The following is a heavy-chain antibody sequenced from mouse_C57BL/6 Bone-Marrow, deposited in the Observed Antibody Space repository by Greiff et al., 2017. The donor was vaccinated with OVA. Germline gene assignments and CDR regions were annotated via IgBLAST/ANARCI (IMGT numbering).Heavy chain of an antibody. CDR2: IYPGDGDT. CDR1: GYALSSSW. D-gene: IGHD1-1*01. V-gene: IGHV1-82*01. CDR3: ANYYSSSYYWDFDV. J-gene: IGHJ1*03. Sequence: QVQLQQSGPELVKPGASVKISCKASGYALSSSWMNWVKQRPGTGPEWIGRIYPGDGDTNYNGKFKGTATLTADKYSGTAYMQLSSLTSEDSAVYFCANYYSSSYYWDFDVWGTGTTVTVSS.